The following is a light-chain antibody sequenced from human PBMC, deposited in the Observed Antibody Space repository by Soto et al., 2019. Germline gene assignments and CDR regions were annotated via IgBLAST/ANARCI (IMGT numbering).Light chain of an antibody. J-gene: IGKJ3*01. Sequence: AIQLTQSPSSLSASVGDRVTITCRASQGISSALAWYQQKPRKAPKLLIYDASSLESGVPSRFSGSGSGTDFTLTISSLQPEDFATYYCQQFNSYPLTFGPGTKVDIK. CDR3: QQFNSYPLT. CDR1: QGISSA. CDR2: DAS. V-gene: IGKV1-13*02.